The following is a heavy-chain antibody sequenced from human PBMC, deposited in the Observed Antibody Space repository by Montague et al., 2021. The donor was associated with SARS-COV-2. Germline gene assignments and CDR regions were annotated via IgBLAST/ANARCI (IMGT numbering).Heavy chain of an antibody. CDR2: INHSGSA. CDR3: ARTDYISSWFGAKKWFDP. D-gene: IGHD6-13*01. J-gene: IGHJ5*02. Sequence: SETLSLTCAVYGGSFSAYYWSWIRQPPGKGLEWIGEINHSGSANYNPSLKSRVTISVDTSKNQFSLKLSSVTAADTAVYYCARTDYISSWFGAKKWFDPWGQGTLVTGSS. V-gene: IGHV4-34*01. CDR1: GGSFSAYY.